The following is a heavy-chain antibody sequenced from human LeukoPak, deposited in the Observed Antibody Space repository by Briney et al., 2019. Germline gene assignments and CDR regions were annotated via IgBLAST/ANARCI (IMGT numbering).Heavy chain of an antibody. D-gene: IGHD3-10*01. CDR1: GGSISNYY. Sequence: SETLSLTCTVSGGSISNYYWNWIRQPPGKGLEWIGYIYYSGSTNYNPSLKSRVTMSVDTSKNQFSLKVTSVTAADTAVYYCARGPPGGRFDPWGQGTLVTVSS. J-gene: IGHJ5*02. CDR3: ARGPPGGRFDP. CDR2: IYYSGST. V-gene: IGHV4-59*01.